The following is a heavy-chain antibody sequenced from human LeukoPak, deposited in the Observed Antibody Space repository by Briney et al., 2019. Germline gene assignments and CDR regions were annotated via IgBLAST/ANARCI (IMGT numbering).Heavy chain of an antibody. CDR1: GLNVISNY. CDR3: TSTTRNYYDSRADAFDI. V-gene: IGHV3-53*01. CDR2: LYSGGTT. Sequence: PGGSLRLSCSTSGLNVISNYVSWVGQSPGTGLDWVSDLYSGGTTYNADYVKGRFAISRDNSKNTVYLQMNSLRAEDSAVYYCTSTTRNYYDSRADAFDIWGQGTMVTVSS. D-gene: IGHD3-22*01. J-gene: IGHJ3*02.